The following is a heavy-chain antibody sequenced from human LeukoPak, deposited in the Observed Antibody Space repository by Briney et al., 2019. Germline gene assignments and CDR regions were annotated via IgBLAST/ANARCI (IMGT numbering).Heavy chain of an antibody. J-gene: IGHJ5*02. CDR2: ISYSGST. V-gene: IGHV4-61*05. CDR3: AGCRGGGWQNYFDT. Sequence: SETLSLTCTVSGGAISSTNYYWSWIRQPPGKGLEWIGYISYSGSTNYNPSLKSRVTMSVDTSKNQFSLKLSSVTAAVTAVYYCAGCRGGGWQNYFDTWGQATLVTVSS. CDR1: GGAISSTNYY. D-gene: IGHD2-15*01.